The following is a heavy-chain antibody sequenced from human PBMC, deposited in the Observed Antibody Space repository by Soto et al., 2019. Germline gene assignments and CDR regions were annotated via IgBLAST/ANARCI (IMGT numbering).Heavy chain of an antibody. CDR1: GYTFTSYD. V-gene: IGHV1-8*01. CDR2: MNPNSGNT. CDR3: ARFPGYYYYYYMDV. J-gene: IGHJ6*03. Sequence: ASVKVSCKASGYTFTSYDINWVRQATGQGLEWMGWMNPNSGNTGYAQKFQGRVTMTRNTSISTAYMELSSLRSEDTAVYYCARFPGYYYYYYMDVWDKGTTVTVSS.